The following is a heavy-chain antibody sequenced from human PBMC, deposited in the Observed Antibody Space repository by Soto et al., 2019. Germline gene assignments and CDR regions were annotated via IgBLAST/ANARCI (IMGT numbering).Heavy chain of an antibody. D-gene: IGHD2-2*01. CDR2: ISAYNGNT. J-gene: IGHJ5*02. CDR3: ARQYVVVPAARRNNWFDP. CDR1: GYTFTSYG. Sequence: GASLKVSCKASGYTFTSYGISWVRQAPGQGLEWMGWISAYNGNTNYAQKLQGRVTMTTDTSTSTAYMELRSLRSDDTAVYYCARQYVVVPAARRNNWFDPWGQGTLVTVSS. V-gene: IGHV1-18*01.